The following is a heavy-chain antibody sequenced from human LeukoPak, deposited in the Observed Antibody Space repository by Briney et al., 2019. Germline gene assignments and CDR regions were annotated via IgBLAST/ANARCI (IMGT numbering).Heavy chain of an antibody. CDR1: GLTFSTYT. D-gene: IGHD3-9*01. V-gene: IGHV3-21*06. J-gene: IGHJ4*02. Sequence: PGGSLRLSCAASGLTFSTYTMNWVRQAPGKGLEWVSSISSGSSYIYYADSMKGRFTVSRDNAKNSLYLQMISLKAEDTAVYFCASHYDIDYWGQGTLVTVSS. CDR2: ISSGSSYI. CDR3: ASHYDIDY.